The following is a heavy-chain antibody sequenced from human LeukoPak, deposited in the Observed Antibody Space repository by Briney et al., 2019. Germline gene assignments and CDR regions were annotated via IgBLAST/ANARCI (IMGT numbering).Heavy chain of an antibody. D-gene: IGHD3-22*01. CDR3: XKXYXXSSGYXXAXDI. J-gene: IGHJ3*02. V-gene: IGHV3-23*01. CDR2: ISGSGGST. CDR1: GFTFSSYA. Sequence: SXAASGFTFSSYAMSWVRQAPGKGLEWVSAISGSGGSTYYADSVKGRFTISRDNCKNTVYLQMNSLRGEERGVYYCXKXYXXSSGYXXAXDIWGQXTXVTVSS.